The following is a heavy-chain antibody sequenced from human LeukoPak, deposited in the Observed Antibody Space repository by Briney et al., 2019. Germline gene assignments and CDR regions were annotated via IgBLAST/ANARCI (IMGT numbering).Heavy chain of an antibody. D-gene: IGHD1-26*01. Sequence: GGSLRLSCAASGFTFSSYAMSWVRQAPGKGLEWVSAISGSGGSTYYADSVKGRFTISRDNSKNTLYLQMNSLRAEDTAVYYCARREEERLRPVGSFDYWGQGTLVTVSS. J-gene: IGHJ4*02. CDR3: ARREEERLRPVGSFDY. V-gene: IGHV3-23*01. CDR1: GFTFSSYA. CDR2: ISGSGGST.